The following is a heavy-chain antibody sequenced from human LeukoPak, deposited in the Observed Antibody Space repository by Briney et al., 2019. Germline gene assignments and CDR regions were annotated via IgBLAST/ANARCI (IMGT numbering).Heavy chain of an antibody. CDR3: ARAALESYYYGSGSYYNV. Sequence: SVKVSCKASGYTFTGDYMHWVRQAPGQGLEWMGWINPNSGGTNYAQKFQGRVTMTRDTSISTAYMELSRLRSDDTAVYYCARAALESYYYGSGSYYNVWGQGTLVTVSS. V-gene: IGHV1-2*02. CDR2: INPNSGGT. CDR1: GYTFTGDY. D-gene: IGHD3-10*01. J-gene: IGHJ4*02.